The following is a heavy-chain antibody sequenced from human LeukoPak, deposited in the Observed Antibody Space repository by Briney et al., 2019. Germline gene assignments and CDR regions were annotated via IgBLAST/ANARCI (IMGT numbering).Heavy chain of an antibody. CDR3: ARDRLRWPKIDY. CDR1: GYSISSGYY. D-gene: IGHD4-23*01. CDR2: IYHSGST. J-gene: IGHJ4*02. Sequence: SETLSLTCTVSGYSISSGYYWGWIRQPPGKGLEWIGSIYHSGSTYYNPSLKSRVTISVDTSKNQFSLKLSSVTAADTAVYYCARDRLRWPKIDYWGQGTLVTVSS. V-gene: IGHV4-38-2*02.